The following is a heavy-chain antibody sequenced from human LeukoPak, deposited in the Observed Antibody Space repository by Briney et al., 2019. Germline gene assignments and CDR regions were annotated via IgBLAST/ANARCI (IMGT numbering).Heavy chain of an antibody. Sequence: SQTLSLTCTVSGASLSSGGYYWSWIRQPPGKGLEWIGYIYYSGSTNYNPSLKSRVTISVDTSKNQFSLKLSSVTAADTAVYYCARDTMIVVVHPEFDYWGQGALVTVSS. D-gene: IGHD3-22*01. V-gene: IGHV4-61*08. CDR2: IYYSGST. J-gene: IGHJ4*02. CDR3: ARDTMIVVVHPEFDY. CDR1: GASLSSGGYY.